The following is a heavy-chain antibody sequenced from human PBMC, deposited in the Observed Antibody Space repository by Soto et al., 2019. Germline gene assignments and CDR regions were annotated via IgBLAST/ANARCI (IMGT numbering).Heavy chain of an antibody. J-gene: IGHJ4*02. D-gene: IGHD2-8*02. CDR3: ARDKSTGIVDY. Sequence: QVQLQQWGAGLLKPSATLSLTCAVYGGSFSGYYWTWIRQPPGTGVEWIGEVNHSGSTNYNPSLKSRVTISVDTSTNQFSLKLTSVTAADTVVYYCARDKSTGIVDYWGQGTLVTVSS. CDR2: VNHSGST. V-gene: IGHV4-34*01. CDR1: GGSFSGYY.